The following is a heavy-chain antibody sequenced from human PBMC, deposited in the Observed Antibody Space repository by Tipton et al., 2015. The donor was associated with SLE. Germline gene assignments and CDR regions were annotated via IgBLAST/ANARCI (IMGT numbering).Heavy chain of an antibody. J-gene: IGHJ3*02. CDR1: GGSISSNSYY. CDR2: VFCSGST. V-gene: IGHV4-39*07. CDR3: ASVPPECGDAFDI. Sequence: TLSLTCTVSGGSISSNSYYWAWIRQPPGQGLVWVGTVFCSGSTYYNLSLKSRATISIDTSKNHFSLKLAPVTAADTAVYYCASVPPECGDAFDIWGQGTMVTVSS. D-gene: IGHD1-14*01.